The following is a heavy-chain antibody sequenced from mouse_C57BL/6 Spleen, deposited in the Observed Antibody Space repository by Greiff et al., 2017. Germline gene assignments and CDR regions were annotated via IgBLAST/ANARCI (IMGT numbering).Heavy chain of an antibody. CDR3: ARHEEGITTVVRGVDY. D-gene: IGHD1-1*01. CDR1: GYTFTEYT. Sequence: QVQLKESGAELVKPGASVKLSCKASGYTFTEYTIHWVKQRSGQGLEWIGWFYPGSGSLKYNDKFKDKAPLTADKSSSTGYSELSRLTSEDSAVYFCARHEEGITTVVRGVDYWGQGTTLTVSS. J-gene: IGHJ2*01. V-gene: IGHV1-62-2*01. CDR2: FYPGSGSL.